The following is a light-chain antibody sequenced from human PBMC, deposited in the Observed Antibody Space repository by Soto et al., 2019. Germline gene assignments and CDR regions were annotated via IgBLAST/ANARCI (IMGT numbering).Light chain of an antibody. CDR1: NIESKS. CDR3: QVWDTTSYPYV. CDR2: DDS. V-gene: IGLV3-21*02. J-gene: IGLJ1*01. Sequence: SYELTQPPSVSVAPGQTARITCGGNNIESKSVHWYQQKPGQAPVLVVYDDSDRPSGIPERFSGSYSGNTATRATRNVEAADDDDYYCQVWDTTSYPYVFGTGTKVTVL.